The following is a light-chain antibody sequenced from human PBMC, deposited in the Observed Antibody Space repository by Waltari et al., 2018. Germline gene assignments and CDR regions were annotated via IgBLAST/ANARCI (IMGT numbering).Light chain of an antibody. CDR1: ESINSW. CDR2: RSF. J-gene: IGKJ1*01. CDR3: QQYKRPPWT. V-gene: IGKV1-5*03. Sequence: DIQMTQSPSTLSASVGDRVTISCRATESINSWLAWYPQKPGKAPKLLISRSFNLESGVPSRVSGSGSGTEFILTISSLQPDDLATYHCQQYKRPPWTFGQGTKV.